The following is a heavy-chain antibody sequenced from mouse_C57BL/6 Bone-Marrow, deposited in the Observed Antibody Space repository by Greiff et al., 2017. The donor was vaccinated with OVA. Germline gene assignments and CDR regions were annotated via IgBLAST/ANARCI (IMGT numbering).Heavy chain of an antibody. D-gene: IGHD2-4*01. CDR3: VRHRLPYAMDY. Sequence: EVTLMESGGGLVQPKGSLKLSCAASGFSFNTYAMNWVRQAPGKGLEWVASIRSKSNNYATYYADSVKDRFTISRDDSESMLYLQMNNLKTEDTAMYYCVRHRLPYAMDYWGQGTSVTVSS. J-gene: IGHJ4*01. V-gene: IGHV10-1*01. CDR1: GFSFNTYA. CDR2: IRSKSNNYAT.